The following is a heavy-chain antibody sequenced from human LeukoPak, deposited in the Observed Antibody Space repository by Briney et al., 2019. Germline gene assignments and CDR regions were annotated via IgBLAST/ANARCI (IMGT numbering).Heavy chain of an antibody. CDR3: AADTSRWDLSFDY. CDR2: FDPEDGET. CDR1: GYTLTALS. V-gene: IGHV1-24*01. D-gene: IGHD6-19*01. J-gene: IGHJ4*02. Sequence: ASVKVSCKVSGYTLTALSVHWVRQAPGKGLEWMGGFDPEDGETIYVQNFQGRVTMTEDTSTDTAYMVLSSLTSEDTAVYYCAADTSRWDLSFDYWGQGTLVTVS.